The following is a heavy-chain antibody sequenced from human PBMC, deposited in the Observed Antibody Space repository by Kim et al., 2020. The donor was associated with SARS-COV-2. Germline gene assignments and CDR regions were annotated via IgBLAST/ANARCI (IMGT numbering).Heavy chain of an antibody. D-gene: IGHD3-16*02. J-gene: IGHJ4*02. CDR1: GFTFSSYG. Sequence: GGSLRLSCAASGFTFSSYGMHWVRQAPGKGLEWVAVISYDGSNKYYADSVKGRFTISRDNSKNTLYLQMNSLRAEDTAVYYCAKLTSYYDYVWGSYRYLPKAYWGQGTLVTVSS. CDR3: AKLTSYYDYVWGSYRYLPKAY. CDR2: ISYDGSNK. V-gene: IGHV3-30*18.